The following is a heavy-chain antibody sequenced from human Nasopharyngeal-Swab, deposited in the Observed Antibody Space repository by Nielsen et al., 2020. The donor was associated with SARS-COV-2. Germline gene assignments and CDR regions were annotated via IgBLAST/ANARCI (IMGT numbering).Heavy chain of an antibody. CDR3: AEPFWSGYYSGDSFDF. V-gene: IGHV3-43*02. J-gene: IGHJ3*01. Sequence: WIRQPPGKGLEWVPLISGDGDSASYRDSVKGRFTISRENNKNSLYLQMNSLTVEDTALYYCAEPFWSGYYSGDSFDFWGQGTMVTVSS. CDR2: ISGDGDSA. D-gene: IGHD3-3*01.